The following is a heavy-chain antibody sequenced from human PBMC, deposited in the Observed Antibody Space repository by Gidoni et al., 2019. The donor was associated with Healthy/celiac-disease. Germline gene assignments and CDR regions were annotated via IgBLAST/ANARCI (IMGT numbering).Heavy chain of an antibody. CDR1: GFTFSSYG. V-gene: IGHV3-30*18. CDR3: AKVTGAGSYDAFDI. J-gene: IGHJ3*02. D-gene: IGHD1-26*01. Sequence: QVQLVESGGGVVQPGRSLRLSCAASGFTFSSYGMHWVRQAPGKGLEWVAVISYDGSNKYYADSVKGRFTISRDNSKNTLYLQMNSLRAEDTAVYYCAKVTGAGSYDAFDIWGQGTMVTVSS. CDR2: ISYDGSNK.